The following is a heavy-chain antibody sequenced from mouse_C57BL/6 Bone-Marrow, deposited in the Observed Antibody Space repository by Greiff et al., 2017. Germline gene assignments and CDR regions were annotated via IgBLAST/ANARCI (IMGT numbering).Heavy chain of an antibody. CDR3: AMGSYWYFDV. D-gene: IGHD2-3*01. V-gene: IGHV1-55*01. CDR1: GYTFTSYW. Sequence: QVQLQQPGAELVKPGASVKMSCKASGYTFTSYWITWVKQRPGHGLEWIGNFYPVSGSTNYNEKFKSKATLTVETSSSTAYMQLSRLPSDDYAVYYCAMGSYWYFDVWGTGTTVTVSS. J-gene: IGHJ1*03. CDR2: FYPVSGST.